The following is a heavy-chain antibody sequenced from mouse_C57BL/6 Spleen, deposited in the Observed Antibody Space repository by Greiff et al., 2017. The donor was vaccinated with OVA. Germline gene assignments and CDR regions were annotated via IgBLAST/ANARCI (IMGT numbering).Heavy chain of an antibody. V-gene: IGHV1-26*01. Sequence: EVQLQQSGPELVKPGASVKISCKASGYTFTDYYMNWVKQSHGKSLEWIGDINPNNGGTSYNQKFKGKATLTVDKSSSTAYMELRRLTSEDSAVYYCAREGMTTVDYAMDDWGQGTSVTVSS. D-gene: IGHD1-1*01. CDR3: AREGMTTVDYAMDD. J-gene: IGHJ4*01. CDR1: GYTFTDYY. CDR2: INPNNGGT.